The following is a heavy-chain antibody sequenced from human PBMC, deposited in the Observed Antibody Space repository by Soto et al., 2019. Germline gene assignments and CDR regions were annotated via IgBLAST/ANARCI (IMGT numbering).Heavy chain of an antibody. CDR2: IYYSGST. V-gene: IGHV4-39*01. CDR1: GGSISSSSYY. CDR3: AGTDAGFYYYMDV. D-gene: IGHD2-2*01. J-gene: IGHJ6*03. Sequence: PSETLSLTCTASGGSISSSSYYWGWIRQPPGKGLEWIGSIYYSGSTYYNPSLKSRVTISVDTSKNQFSLKLSSVTAADTAVYYCAGTDAGFYYYMDVWGKGTTVTVSS.